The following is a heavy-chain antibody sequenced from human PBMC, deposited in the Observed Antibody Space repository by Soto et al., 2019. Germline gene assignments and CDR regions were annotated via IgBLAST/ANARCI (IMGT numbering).Heavy chain of an antibody. CDR2: ISSSGDHT. CDR3: AKLLRPRLQFFDF. Sequence: EVQLLESGGGLVQPGGSLRLSCVASGFTFSDYAMSWVRQAPGKGLDWVSAISSSGDHTFYADSVKGRFTISRDNSKNTLYLQVNSLRAEDTAVYYCAKLLRPRLQFFDFWGQGTLVTVSS. V-gene: IGHV3-23*01. CDR1: GFTFSDYA. J-gene: IGHJ4*02. D-gene: IGHD4-4*01.